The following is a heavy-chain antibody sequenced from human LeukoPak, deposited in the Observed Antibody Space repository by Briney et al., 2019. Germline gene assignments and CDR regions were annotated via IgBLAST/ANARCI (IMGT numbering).Heavy chain of an antibody. Sequence: GGSLRLSCAASGFTSSSYGMHWVRQAPGKGLEWVAFIRYDGSNKYYADSVKGRFTISRDNSKNTLYLQMNSLRAEDTAVYYCAKDLGYCSSTSCRDFDYWGQGTLVTVSS. CDR2: IRYDGSNK. D-gene: IGHD2-2*01. CDR3: AKDLGYCSSTSCRDFDY. J-gene: IGHJ4*02. CDR1: GFTSSSYG. V-gene: IGHV3-30*02.